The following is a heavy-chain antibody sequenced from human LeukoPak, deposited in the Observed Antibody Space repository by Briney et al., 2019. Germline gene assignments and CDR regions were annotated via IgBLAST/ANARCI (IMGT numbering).Heavy chain of an antibody. V-gene: IGHV3-23*01. CDR3: AKWVSTIVVVPAAPIRY. CDR2: ISGSGGST. CDR1: GFIFSSYA. Sequence: GGSLRLSCAASGFIFSSYAMSWVRQAPGKGLEWVSAISGSGGSTYYADSVKGRFTISRDNSKNTLYLQMNSLRAEDTAVYYCAKWVSTIVVVPAAPIRYWGQGTLVTVSS. D-gene: IGHD2-2*01. J-gene: IGHJ4*02.